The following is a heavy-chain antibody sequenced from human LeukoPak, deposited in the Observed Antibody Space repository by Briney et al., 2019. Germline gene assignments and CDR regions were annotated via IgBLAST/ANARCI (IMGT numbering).Heavy chain of an antibody. D-gene: IGHD6-13*01. CDR2: MYYSGST. V-gene: IGHV4-59*01. Sequence: SETLSLTCTVSGGSISNYYWTWIRQPPGKGLEWIAYMYYSGSTNYNPSLKSRVTISVDTSKNQFSLKLSSVTVADTAVYYCARIRGLHSSPTHYYYMDVWGKGTTVTVSS. J-gene: IGHJ6*03. CDR1: GGSISNYY. CDR3: ARIRGLHSSPTHYYYMDV.